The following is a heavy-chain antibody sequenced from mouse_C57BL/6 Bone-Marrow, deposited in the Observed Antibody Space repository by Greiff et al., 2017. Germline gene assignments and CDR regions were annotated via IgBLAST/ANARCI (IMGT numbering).Heavy chain of an antibody. CDR3: AHYYGSSYVWYFDV. Sequence: VQLQQPGAELVKPGASVKLSCKASGYTFTSYWMHWVKQRPGQGLEWIGMIHPNSGSTKYNEKFKSKATLTVDQSSSTAYMQLSSLTSEDSAVYYCAHYYGSSYVWYFDVWGTGTTVTVSS. CDR2: IHPNSGST. CDR1: GYTFTSYW. V-gene: IGHV1-64*01. D-gene: IGHD1-1*01. J-gene: IGHJ1*03.